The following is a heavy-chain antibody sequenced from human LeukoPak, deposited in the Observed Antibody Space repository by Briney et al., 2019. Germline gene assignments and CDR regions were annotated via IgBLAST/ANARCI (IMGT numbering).Heavy chain of an antibody. D-gene: IGHD2-15*01. J-gene: IGHJ4*02. CDR3: ARVAGYCSGGSCYFFPEDSYLDY. CDR1: GFTFSSYT. V-gene: IGHV3-21*01. CDR2: ISRSSSYI. Sequence: GGSLRLSCAASGFTFSSYTMNWVRQAPGKGLEWVSSISRSSSYIYYADSVKARFTISRDNAKNTLYLQMNSLRAEDTAVYYCARVAGYCSGGSCYFFPEDSYLDYWGQGTLVTVSS.